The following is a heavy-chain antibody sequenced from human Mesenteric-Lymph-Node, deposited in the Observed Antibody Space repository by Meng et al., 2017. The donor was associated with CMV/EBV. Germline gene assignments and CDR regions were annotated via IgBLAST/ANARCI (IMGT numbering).Heavy chain of an antibody. CDR1: GNTFRNYG. J-gene: IGHJ3*01. D-gene: IGHD6-13*01. CDR2: ISASTGHT. Sequence: ASVKVSCKASGNTFRNYGFSWVRQAPGQGLEWMGWISASTGHTTFAQKFQGRVTLTTDTSTNTVYMDLRSLTSDDTAIYFCARDRSTWGVAVAGPDAVDVWGQGTMLNVSS. V-gene: IGHV1-18*01. CDR3: ARDRSTWGVAVAGPDAVDV.